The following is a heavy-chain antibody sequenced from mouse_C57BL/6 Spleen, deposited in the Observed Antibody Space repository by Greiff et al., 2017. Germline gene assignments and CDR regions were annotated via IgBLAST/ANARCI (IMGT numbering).Heavy chain of an antibody. Sequence: VHVKQSVAELVRPGASVKLSCTASGFNIKNTYMHWVKQRPEQGLEWIGRIDPANGNPKYAPKFQGKATITADTSSNTAYLQLSSLTSEDTAIYYCARSERGSYYAMDYWGQGTSVTVSS. J-gene: IGHJ4*01. V-gene: IGHV14-3*01. CDR2: IDPANGNP. CDR1: GFNIKNTY. CDR3: ARSERGSYYAMDY.